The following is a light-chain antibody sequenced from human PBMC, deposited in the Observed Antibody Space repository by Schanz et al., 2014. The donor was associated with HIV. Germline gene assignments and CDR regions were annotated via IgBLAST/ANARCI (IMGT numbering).Light chain of an antibody. Sequence: DIQMTQSPSTLSASVGDRVTITCRASQSISWWLAWYQQKPGKAPKLLIYRASNLETGVPSRFSGSGSGTEFTLPITSLQPDDFATYYCQQCVTYPYTFGQGTKLEIK. CDR1: QSISWW. CDR2: RAS. J-gene: IGKJ2*01. CDR3: QQCVTYPYT. V-gene: IGKV1-5*03.